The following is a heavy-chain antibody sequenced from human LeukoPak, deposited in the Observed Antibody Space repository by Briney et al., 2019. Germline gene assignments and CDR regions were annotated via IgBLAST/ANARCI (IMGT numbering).Heavy chain of an antibody. CDR3: ARDGPYGSGSYDLDY. D-gene: IGHD3-10*01. V-gene: IGHV3-33*01. CDR2: IWYDGSNK. J-gene: IGHJ4*02. Sequence: GRSLRLSCAASGFTFSSYGMHWVRQAPGKGLEWVAVIWYDGSNKYYADSVKGRFTISRDNSKNTLYLQTNSLRAEDTAVYYCARDGPYGSGSYDLDYWGQGTLVTVSS. CDR1: GFTFSSYG.